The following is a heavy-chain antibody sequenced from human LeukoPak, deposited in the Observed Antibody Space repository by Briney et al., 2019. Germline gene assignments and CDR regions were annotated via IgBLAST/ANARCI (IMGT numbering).Heavy chain of an antibody. CDR1: GGSISSSSDY. J-gene: IGHJ5*02. CDR2: IYYSGST. D-gene: IGHD3-3*01. Sequence: NPSETLSLTCTVSGGSISSSSDYWGWIRQPPGKGLEWIGSIYYSGSTYYNPSLKSRVTISVDTSKNQFSLKLSSVTAADTAVYYCARAHITILGVVPHGFDPWGQGTLVTVSS. CDR3: ARAHITILGVVPHGFDP. V-gene: IGHV4-39*07.